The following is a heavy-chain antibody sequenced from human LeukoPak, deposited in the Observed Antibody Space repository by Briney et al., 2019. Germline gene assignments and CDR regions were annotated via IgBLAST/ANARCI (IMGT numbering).Heavy chain of an antibody. V-gene: IGHV4-59*04. J-gene: IGHJ4*02. CDR3: ARLALFFDY. CDR1: GGSISSYY. D-gene: IGHD2-21*01. CDR2: IYYSGST. Sequence: SETLSLTCTVSGGSISSYYWSWIRQPPGKGLEWIGYIYYSGSTYYNPSLKSRVTISVDTSKNQFSLKLSSVTAADTAVYYCARLALFFDYWGQGTLVTVSS.